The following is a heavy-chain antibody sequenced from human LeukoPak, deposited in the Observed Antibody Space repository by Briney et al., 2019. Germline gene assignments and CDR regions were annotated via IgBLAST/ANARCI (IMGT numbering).Heavy chain of an antibody. D-gene: IGHD4-17*01. Sequence: GGPLGLSCAASGFTFSSYSMNWFGQAPGKGLEGVSYISSSSSTIYYADSVKGRFTISRDNAKNSLYLQMNSLRAEDTAVYYCASAASYGDYVKSPFDYWGQGTLVTVSS. CDR3: ASAASYGDYVKSPFDY. CDR1: GFTFSSYS. V-gene: IGHV3-48*04. J-gene: IGHJ4*02. CDR2: ISSSSSTI.